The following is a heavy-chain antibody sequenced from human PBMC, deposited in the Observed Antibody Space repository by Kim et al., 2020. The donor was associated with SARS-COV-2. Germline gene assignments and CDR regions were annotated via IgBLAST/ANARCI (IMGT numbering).Heavy chain of an antibody. J-gene: IGHJ4*02. D-gene: IGHD5-18*01. V-gene: IGHV1-18*01. CDR3: AGVSWIQLWFDY. Sequence: NYARKLQGKVTMTTDTSTSAAYMGLRSLRSDDTAVYYCAGVSWIQLWFDYWGQGTLVTVSS.